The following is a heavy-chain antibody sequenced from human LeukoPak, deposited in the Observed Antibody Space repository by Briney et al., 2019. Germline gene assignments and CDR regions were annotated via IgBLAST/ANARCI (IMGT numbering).Heavy chain of an antibody. CDR1: GGTFSSYA. J-gene: IGHJ5*02. CDR2: IIPILGIA. Sequence: GASVKVPCKASGGTFSSYAISWVRQAPGQGLEWMGRIIPILGIANYAQKFQGRVTITADKSTSTAYMELSSLRSEDTAVYYCASARYSSSWHMFDPWGQGTLVTVSS. CDR3: ASARYSSSWHMFDP. D-gene: IGHD6-13*01. V-gene: IGHV1-69*04.